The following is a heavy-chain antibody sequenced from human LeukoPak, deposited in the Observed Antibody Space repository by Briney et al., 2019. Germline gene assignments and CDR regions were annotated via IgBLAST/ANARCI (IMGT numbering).Heavy chain of an antibody. Sequence: GGSLRLSCAASGFTFSLYAMSWVRQAPGKGLEWVSVISSSGASTYYADSVKGRFTISRDNSKNTLFVQMDRPRAEDTAVYYCAKKIGGIYAFDMWGRGTMVTVSS. D-gene: IGHD1-26*01. CDR3: AKKIGGIYAFDM. V-gene: IGHV3-23*01. J-gene: IGHJ3*02. CDR1: GFTFSLYA. CDR2: ISSSGAST.